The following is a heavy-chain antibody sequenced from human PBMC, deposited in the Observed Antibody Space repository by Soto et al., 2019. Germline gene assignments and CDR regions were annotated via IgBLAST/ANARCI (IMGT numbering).Heavy chain of an antibody. J-gene: IGHJ1*01. CDR1: GGSISSSSYY. Sequence: SETLSLTCTVSGGSISSSSYYWGWIRQPPGKGLEWIGSIYYSGSTYYNPSLKSRVTISVDTSKNQFSLKLSSVTAADTAVYYCERHPPTCYFQHWGQGTLVTVSS. V-gene: IGHV4-39*01. CDR2: IYYSGST. CDR3: ERHPPTCYFQH.